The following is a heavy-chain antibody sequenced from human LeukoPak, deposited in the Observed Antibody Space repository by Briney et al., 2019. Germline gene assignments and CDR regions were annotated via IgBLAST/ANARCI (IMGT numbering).Heavy chain of an antibody. J-gene: IGHJ4*02. Sequence: GGSLRLSCAGSGFSFSSYGMHWVRQAPGKGLEWMGWISAYNGNTNYAQKLQGRVTMTTDTSTSTAYMELRSLRSDDTAVYYCARTTYDSSGYAFDYWGQGTLVTVSS. V-gene: IGHV1-18*01. CDR2: ISAYNGNT. CDR1: GFSFSSYG. CDR3: ARTTYDSSGYAFDY. D-gene: IGHD3-22*01.